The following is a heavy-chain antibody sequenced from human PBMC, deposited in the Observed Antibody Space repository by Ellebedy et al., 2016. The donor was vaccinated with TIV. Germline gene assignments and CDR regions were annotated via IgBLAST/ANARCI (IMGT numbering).Heavy chain of an antibody. CDR1: GYTFTSYG. CDR2: INPSGGST. V-gene: IGHV1-46*01. CDR3: ARDRRATVTTNQVYYYGMDV. J-gene: IGHJ6*02. D-gene: IGHD4-17*01. Sequence: ASVKVSXXASGYTFTSYGISWVRQAPGQGLEWMGIINPSGGSTSYAQKFQGRVTMTRDTSTSTVYMELSSLRSEDTAVYYCARDRRATVTTNQVYYYGMDVWGQGTTVTVSS.